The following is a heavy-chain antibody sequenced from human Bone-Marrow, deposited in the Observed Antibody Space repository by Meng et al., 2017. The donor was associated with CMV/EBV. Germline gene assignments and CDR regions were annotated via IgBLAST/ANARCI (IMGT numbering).Heavy chain of an antibody. Sequence: GGSLRLSCAASGFTFSSYGMHWVRQAPGKGLEWVAFIRYDGSNKYYADSVKGRFTISRDNSKNTLYLQMNSLRAEDTAVYYCARVAQLLYPLLLDYWGQGTLVTVSS. V-gene: IGHV3-30*02. CDR3: ARVAQLLYPLLLDY. CDR2: IRYDGSNK. D-gene: IGHD2-2*02. J-gene: IGHJ4*02. CDR1: GFTFSSYG.